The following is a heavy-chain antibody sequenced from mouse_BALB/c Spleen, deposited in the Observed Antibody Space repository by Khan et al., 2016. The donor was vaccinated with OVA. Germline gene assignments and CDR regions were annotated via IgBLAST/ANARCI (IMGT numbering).Heavy chain of an antibody. D-gene: IGHD2-1*01. CDR1: GLTIKDTY. Sequence: EVQLQQSRAEILKPGASVKLSCTSSGLTIKDTYIHWVKQRPEQGLEWIGRIDPANGDIKYDPKFQGKATITADTSSNTAYLQLSSLPSEDTAVFCSATRYGNPFAYWGQGTLVTVSA. CDR2: IDPANGDI. J-gene: IGHJ3*01. CDR3: ATRYGNPFAY. V-gene: IGHV14-3*02.